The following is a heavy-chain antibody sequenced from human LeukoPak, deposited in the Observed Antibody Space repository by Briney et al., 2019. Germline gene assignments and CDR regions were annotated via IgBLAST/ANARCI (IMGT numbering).Heavy chain of an antibody. V-gene: IGHV3-30*02. CDR3: AKRDAGYSGYAPDY. CDR1: GFTFSSYG. Sequence: GGSLRLSCAASGFTFSSYGMHWVRKSPGKGLEWVAFIRYDGSNKYYADSVKGRFTISRDNSKNTLYLQMNSLRAEDTALYYCAKRDAGYSGYAPDYWGQGTLVTVSS. J-gene: IGHJ4*02. CDR2: IRYDGSNK. D-gene: IGHD5-12*01.